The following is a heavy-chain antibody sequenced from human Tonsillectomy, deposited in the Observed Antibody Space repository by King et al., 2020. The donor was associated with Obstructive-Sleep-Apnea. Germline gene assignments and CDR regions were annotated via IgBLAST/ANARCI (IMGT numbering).Heavy chain of an antibody. J-gene: IGHJ4*02. CDR2: ISYDGSNK. CDR1: GFTFSSYG. CDR3: ASGDSSGYSFDY. Sequence: QLVQSGGGVVQPGRSLRLSCAASGFTFSSYGMHWVRQAPGKGLEWVAVISYDGSNKYYADSVKGRFTISRDNSKNTLYLQMNSLRAEDTAVYYCASGDSSGYSFDYWGQGTLVTVSS. V-gene: IGHV3-30*03. D-gene: IGHD3-22*01.